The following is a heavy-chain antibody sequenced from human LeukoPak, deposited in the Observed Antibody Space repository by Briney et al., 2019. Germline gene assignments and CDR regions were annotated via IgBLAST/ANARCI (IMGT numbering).Heavy chain of an antibody. D-gene: IGHD3-9*01. CDR2: ISSSIGYI. J-gene: IGHJ4*02. V-gene: IGHV3-21*01. Sequence: PGGSLRLSCAASGFTFSSYSMNWVRQAPGKGLEWVSSISSSIGYIYYADSVKGRFTISRDNAKNSLYLQVNSLRAEDTAVYYCARSFYDILIGYYQYFDYWGQGTLVTVSS. CDR3: ARSFYDILIGYYQYFDY. CDR1: GFTFSSYS.